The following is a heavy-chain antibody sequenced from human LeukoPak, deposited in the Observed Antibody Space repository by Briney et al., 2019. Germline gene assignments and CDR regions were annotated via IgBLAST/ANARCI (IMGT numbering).Heavy chain of an antibody. CDR2: IKQDGSEK. V-gene: IGHV3-7*01. CDR3: ARERQNKDFWSGGDY. CDR1: GFTFSTYW. J-gene: IGHJ4*02. Sequence: GGSLRLSCAASGFTFSTYWMSWVRQAPGKGLERVANIKQDGSEKYYVDSVKGRFTISRDNAKNSLYLQMNTLRPEDTAAYYCARERQNKDFWSGGDYWGQGTLVTVSS. D-gene: IGHD3-3*01.